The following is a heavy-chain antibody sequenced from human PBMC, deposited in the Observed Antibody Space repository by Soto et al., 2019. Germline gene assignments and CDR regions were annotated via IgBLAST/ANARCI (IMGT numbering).Heavy chain of an antibody. CDR1: GGTFSSYA. CDR2: IIPIFGTA. CDR3: ARDGTEMATHQPMGY. J-gene: IGHJ4*02. V-gene: IGHV1-69*12. Sequence: QVQLVQSGAEVKKPGSSVKVSCKASGGTFSSYAISWVRQAPGQGLEWMGGIIPIFGTANYAQKSQGRVRITADESTITAYMERSKLRSEDTAVYYCARDGTEMATHQPMGYWGQGTLVTVSS. D-gene: IGHD5-12*01.